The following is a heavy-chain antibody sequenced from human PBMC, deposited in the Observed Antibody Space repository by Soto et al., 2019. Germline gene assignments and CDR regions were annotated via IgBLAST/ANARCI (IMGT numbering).Heavy chain of an antibody. J-gene: IGHJ4*02. CDR2: IYSDGSGT. CDR3: ATLNSFGSDY. Sequence: PGGSLRLSFAASGFTFSNFWMHWVRQAPGKGLVWVSRIYSDGSGTTYADSVKGRFTISRDNAKSTLYLQMNSLSGEDTAVYYCATLNSFGSDYWGRGTLVTVSS. V-gene: IGHV3-74*01. CDR1: GFTFSNFW. D-gene: IGHD5-18*01.